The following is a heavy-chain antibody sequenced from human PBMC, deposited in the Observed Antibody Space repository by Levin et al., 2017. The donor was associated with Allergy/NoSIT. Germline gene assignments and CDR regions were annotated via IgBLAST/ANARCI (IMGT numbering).Heavy chain of an antibody. V-gene: IGHV4-39*01. CDR2: IYYSGKT. CDR3: TRHSYGRGRFDP. D-gene: IGHD3-16*01. CDR1: GGSINISNYY. J-gene: IGHJ5*02. Sequence: PSETLSLTCTVSGGSINISNYYWGWIRQTPGKGLELIGTIYYSGKTYYAPSLKSRVTISVDTSKNQFSLKLTSVTAADTAVYYCTRHSYGRGRFDPWGQGTLVTVSS.